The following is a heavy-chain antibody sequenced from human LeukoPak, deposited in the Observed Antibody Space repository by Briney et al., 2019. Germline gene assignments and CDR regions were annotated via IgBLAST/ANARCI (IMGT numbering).Heavy chain of an antibody. CDR2: IYSSGST. Sequence: TSETLSLTCTVSGGSISSGSYYWSWIRQPAGKGLEWLGRIYSSGSTNYNPSLKSRVTMSVDTSKNQFSLKLSSVTAADTAVYYCVRDAYYYYYMDVWGKGTTVTISS. V-gene: IGHV4-61*02. CDR3: VRDAYYYYYMDV. CDR1: GGSISSGSYY. J-gene: IGHJ6*03.